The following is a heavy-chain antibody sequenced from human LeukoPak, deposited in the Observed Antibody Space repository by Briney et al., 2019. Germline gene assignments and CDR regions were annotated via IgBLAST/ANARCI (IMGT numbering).Heavy chain of an antibody. CDR2: ISAYNGNT. CDR3: ARGDDYGSGSYSMFDY. CDR1: GCTFTSYG. D-gene: IGHD3-10*01. V-gene: IGHV1-18*01. J-gene: IGHJ4*02. Sequence: GASVKVSCKASGCTFTSYGISWVRQAPGQGLEWMGWISAYNGNTNYAQKLQGRVTMTTDTSTSTAYMELRSLRSDDTAVYYCARGDDYGSGSYSMFDYWGQGTLVTVSS.